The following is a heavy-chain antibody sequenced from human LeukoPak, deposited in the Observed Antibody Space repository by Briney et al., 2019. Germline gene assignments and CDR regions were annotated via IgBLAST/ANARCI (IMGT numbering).Heavy chain of an antibody. Sequence: SVKVSCKASGGTFISYAISWLRQAPGQGLEWMGGIIPIFGTANYAQKFQGRVTITAHESTSTAYMELSRLRSEDTAVYYCARDVTTWFDPWGQGTLVTVSS. CDR1: GGTFISYA. CDR2: IIPIFGTA. J-gene: IGHJ5*02. D-gene: IGHD4-11*01. V-gene: IGHV1-69*13. CDR3: ARDVTTWFDP.